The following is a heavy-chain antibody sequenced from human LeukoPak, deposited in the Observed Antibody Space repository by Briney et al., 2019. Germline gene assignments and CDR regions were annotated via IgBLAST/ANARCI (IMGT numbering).Heavy chain of an antibody. Sequence: SETLSLTCTVSGGSISSYYWSWIRQPAGKGLEWIGRIYTSGGTNYNPSLKSRVTMSVDTSKNQFSLKLSSVTAADTAVYYCARDIVVVVAATYWFDPWGQGTLVTVSS. CDR1: GGSISSYY. J-gene: IGHJ5*02. CDR3: ARDIVVVVAATYWFDP. CDR2: IYTSGGT. V-gene: IGHV4-4*07. D-gene: IGHD2-15*01.